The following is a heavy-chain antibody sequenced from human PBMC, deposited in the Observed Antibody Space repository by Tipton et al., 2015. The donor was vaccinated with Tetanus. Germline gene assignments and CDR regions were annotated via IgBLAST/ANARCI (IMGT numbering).Heavy chain of an antibody. J-gene: IGHJ4*02. D-gene: IGHD1-1*01. CDR2: TYHTGGT. Sequence: TLSLTCAVSGVSIGNGGYSWNWIRQPAGKGLEWIGYTYHTGGTYYNPPLKSRVTISVDRSSDQFSLRLTSVTAADTAIYYCVRAPYNSPGKYYFDYWGQGTLVTVSS. V-gene: IGHV4-30-2*01. CDR3: VRAPYNSPGKYYFDY. CDR1: GVSIGNGGYS.